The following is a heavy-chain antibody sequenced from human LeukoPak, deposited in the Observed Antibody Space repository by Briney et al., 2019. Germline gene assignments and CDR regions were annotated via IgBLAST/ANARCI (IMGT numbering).Heavy chain of an antibody. J-gene: IGHJ6*02. CDR3: ARDDDFWSGCGDV. CDR2: ISSSSSTI. Sequence: GGSLRLSCAASGFTFSSYSMNWVRQAPGKGLEWVSYISSSSSTIYYADSVKGRFTIPRDNAKNSLYLQMNSLRAEDTAVYYCARDDDFWSGCGDVWGQGTTVTVSS. D-gene: IGHD3-3*01. CDR1: GFTFSSYS. V-gene: IGHV3-48*01.